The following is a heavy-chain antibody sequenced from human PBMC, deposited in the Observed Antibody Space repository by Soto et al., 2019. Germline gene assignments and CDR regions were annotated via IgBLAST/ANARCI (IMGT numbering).Heavy chain of an antibody. Sequence: QSQTLSLTCAVYGGSFSGYYWSWIRQPPGKGLEWIGEINHSGSTNYNPSLKSRVTISVDTSKNQFSLKLSSVTAADTAVYYCARGRYCSSTSCYPREVTIFGVVIIGYYYYMDVWGKGTTVTVSS. CDR1: GGSFSGYY. CDR2: INHSGST. V-gene: IGHV4-34*01. CDR3: ARGRYCSSTSCYPREVTIFGVVIIGYYYYMDV. J-gene: IGHJ6*03. D-gene: IGHD3-3*01.